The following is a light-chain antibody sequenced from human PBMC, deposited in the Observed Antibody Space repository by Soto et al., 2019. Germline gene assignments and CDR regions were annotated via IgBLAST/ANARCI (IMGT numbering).Light chain of an antibody. CDR1: QSITSY. V-gene: IGKV1-39*01. CDR3: QKSYTTPLT. CDR2: SAS. Sequence: DIQMTQSPSSLSASVGDRVTITCRASQSITSYLNWYQQKPGKAPNLLIYSASSLESGVPSRFSGSGSGTDFTLTISSLQPEDFATYYCQKSYTTPLTFGQGTKV. J-gene: IGKJ1*01.